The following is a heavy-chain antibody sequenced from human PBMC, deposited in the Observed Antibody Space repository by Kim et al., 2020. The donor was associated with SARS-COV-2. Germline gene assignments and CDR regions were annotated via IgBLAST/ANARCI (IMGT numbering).Heavy chain of an antibody. V-gene: IGHV1-3*01. D-gene: IGHD3-22*01. Sequence: ASVKVSCKASGYTFTSYAMHWVRQAPGQRLEWMGWINAGNGNTKYSQKFQGRVTITRDTSASTAYMELSSLRSEDTAVYYCATYYYDSSGYSPPRYFDYWGQGTLVTVSS. CDR1: GYTFTSYA. CDR3: ATYYYDSSGYSPPRYFDY. J-gene: IGHJ4*02. CDR2: INAGNGNT.